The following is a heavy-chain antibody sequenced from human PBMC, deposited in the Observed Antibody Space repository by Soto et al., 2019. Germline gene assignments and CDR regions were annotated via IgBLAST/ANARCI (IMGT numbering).Heavy chain of an antibody. V-gene: IGHV1-69*13. D-gene: IGHD3-22*01. Sequence: SVKVSCKASGVTFSSYAISWVRQAPGQGLEWMGGIIPIFGTANYAQKFQGRVTITADESTSTAYMELSSLRSEDTAVYYCASFYYDSSGYYYGYYGMDVWGQGTTVTVSS. J-gene: IGHJ6*02. CDR1: GVTFSSYA. CDR3: ASFYYDSSGYYYGYYGMDV. CDR2: IIPIFGTA.